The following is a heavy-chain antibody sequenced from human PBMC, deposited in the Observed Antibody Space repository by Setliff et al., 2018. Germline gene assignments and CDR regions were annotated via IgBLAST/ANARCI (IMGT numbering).Heavy chain of an antibody. CDR2: IVVGSGNT. J-gene: IGHJ4*03. Sequence: SVKVSCKASGFTFTSSAMQWVRQARGQRLEWIGWIVVGSGNTIYAQKFQGRVTMTEDTSTDTAYMELSSLRSEDTAVYYCATVPNVLRFLEWLRHEYYFDYWGPETLLVTVSS. CDR1: GFTFTSSA. V-gene: IGHV1-58*02. D-gene: IGHD3-3*01. CDR3: ATVPNVLRFLEWLRHEYYFDY.